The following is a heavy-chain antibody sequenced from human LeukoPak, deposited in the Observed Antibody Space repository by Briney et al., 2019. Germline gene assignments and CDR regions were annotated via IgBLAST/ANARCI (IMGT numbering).Heavy chain of an antibody. J-gene: IGHJ4*02. V-gene: IGHV3-23*01. D-gene: IGHD5-24*01. CDR2: VSGRGRGENT. CDR1: GFTFRRDV. CDR3: AKSGYNPFDY. Sequence: GGTLRLSCAASGFTFRRDVVSWVRQAAGEGRGWVATVSGRGRGENTYSAASVTGRFTTSRENSKNTPILPMNSLRAEDPAVYYRAKSGYNPFDYWGQGILVTVSS.